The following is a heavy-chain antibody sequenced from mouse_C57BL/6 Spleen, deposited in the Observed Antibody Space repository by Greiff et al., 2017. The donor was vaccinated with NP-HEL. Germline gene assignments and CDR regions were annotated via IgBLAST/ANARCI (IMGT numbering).Heavy chain of an antibody. J-gene: IGHJ3*01. CDR1: GYTFTSYW. D-gene: IGHD2-4*01. V-gene: IGHV1-55*01. Sequence: QVQLQQPGAELVKPGASVKMSCKASGYTFTSYWITWVKQRPGQGLEWIGDIYPGSGSTNYNEKFKSKATLTVDTSSSTAYMQLSSLTSEDSAVYYCARPYDYDWAWFAYWGQGTLVTVSA. CDR3: ARPYDYDWAWFAY. CDR2: IYPGSGST.